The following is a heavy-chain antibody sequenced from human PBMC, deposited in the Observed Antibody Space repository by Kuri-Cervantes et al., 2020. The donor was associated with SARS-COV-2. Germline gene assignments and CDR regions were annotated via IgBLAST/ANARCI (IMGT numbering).Heavy chain of an antibody. CDR2: VKTNSGNT. CDR1: ESTFPNYD. CDR3: AREGGGDPLVLGFGVVIHDAFDI. V-gene: IGHV1-8*01. J-gene: IGHJ3*02. D-gene: IGHD3-3*01. Sequence: ASVKVSCKAPESTFPNYDINWVRQATGQGLEWMGMVKTNSGNTLYAQFFQGRVTMTTDTSTSTAYMELRSLRSDDTAVYYCAREGGGDPLVLGFGVVIHDAFDIWGQGTMVTVSS.